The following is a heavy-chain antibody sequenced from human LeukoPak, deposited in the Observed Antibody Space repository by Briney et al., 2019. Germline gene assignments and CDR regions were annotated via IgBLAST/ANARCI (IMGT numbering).Heavy chain of an antibody. Sequence: SETLSLTCTVSGGSISSYYWSWIRQPPGKGLEWIGYIYYSGSNNYNPSLKSRVTISVDTSKNQFSLKLSSVTAADTAVYYCARQGRQLVRGSNWFDPWGQGTLVTVSS. V-gene: IGHV4-59*08. CDR1: GGSISSYY. CDR2: IYYSGSN. J-gene: IGHJ5*02. CDR3: ARQGRQLVRGSNWFDP. D-gene: IGHD6-13*01.